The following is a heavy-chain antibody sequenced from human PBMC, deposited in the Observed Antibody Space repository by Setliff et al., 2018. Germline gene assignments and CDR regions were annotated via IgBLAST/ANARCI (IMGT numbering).Heavy chain of an antibody. J-gene: IGHJ3*02. CDR3: ARIPGYCNGGNCYGSYSFDI. CDR2: INYSGIT. D-gene: IGHD2-15*01. Sequence: SEPLSLTCSVSGDSISSSSYYWGWIRQPPGKVLEWIGSINYSGITYYSPSLKSRVIVSVDTSKNQFSLKLSSVTAADTAVYYCARIPGYCNGGNCYGSYSFDIWGQGTMVTVSS. CDR1: GDSISSSSYY. V-gene: IGHV4-39*01.